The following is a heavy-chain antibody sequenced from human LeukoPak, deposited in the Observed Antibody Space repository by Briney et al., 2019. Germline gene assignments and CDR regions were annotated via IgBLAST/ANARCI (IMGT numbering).Heavy chain of an antibody. J-gene: IGHJ4*02. Sequence: SETLSLTCTVSVGSISSSYWSWIRQPPGKALEWIGYISYTGSTKHNPSLESRVTISVDTSKNQFSLKLSSVTAADTAVYFCARHNRVYYDFDYWGQGTLVTVSS. CDR2: ISYTGST. D-gene: IGHD5/OR15-5a*01. V-gene: IGHV4-59*08. CDR3: ARHNRVYYDFDY. CDR1: VGSISSSY.